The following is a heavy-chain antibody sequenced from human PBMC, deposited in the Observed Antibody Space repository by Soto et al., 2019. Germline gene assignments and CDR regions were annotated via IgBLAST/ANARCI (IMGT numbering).Heavy chain of an antibody. CDR3: ARQTGLGATNY. CDR2: INTDGSVT. J-gene: IGHJ4*02. CDR1: GFTFSNFW. Sequence: GGSLRLSCAGSGFTFSNFWMHWVRQAPGKGLVWVARINTDGSVTSHADSVKGRFTISRDNARSTLYLQMNSLREEDSAMYYCARQTGLGATNYWGRGTLVTVSS. D-gene: IGHD1-26*01. V-gene: IGHV3-74*01.